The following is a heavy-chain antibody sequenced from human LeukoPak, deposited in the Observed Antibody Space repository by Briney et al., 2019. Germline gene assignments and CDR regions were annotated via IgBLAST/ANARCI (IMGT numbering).Heavy chain of an antibody. CDR2: IQFDGTKT. CDR1: GFTFSSYG. J-gene: IGHJ4*02. V-gene: IGHV3-30*12. CDR3: SRDLSYGSLDS. Sequence: GGSLRLSCATSGFTFSSYGMHWVRQAPGKGLEWVAAIQFDGTKTYYADSVKGRSTISRDDSKNTVYLQMNSLRAEDTAVYYCSRDLSYGSLDSWGKGTLLTVSS. D-gene: IGHD5-18*01.